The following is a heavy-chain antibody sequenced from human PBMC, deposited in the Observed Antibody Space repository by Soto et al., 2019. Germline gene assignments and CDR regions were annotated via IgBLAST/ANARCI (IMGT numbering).Heavy chain of an antibody. J-gene: IGHJ3*02. CDR2: ISGSGGST. CDR1: GFTFSSYA. D-gene: IGHD6-13*01. CDR3: AKEGSSRGGAFDI. V-gene: IGHV3-23*01. Sequence: EVQLLESGGGLVQPGGSLRLSCAASGFTFSSYAMSWVRQAPGNGLEWVSAISGSGGSTYYADSVNGRFTISRDNSKNKLYLQMNSLRAEDTAVYYCAKEGSSRGGAFDIWGQGTMVTVSS.